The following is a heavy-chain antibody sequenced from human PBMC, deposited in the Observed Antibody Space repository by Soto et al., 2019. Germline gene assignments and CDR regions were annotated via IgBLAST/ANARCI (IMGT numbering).Heavy chain of an antibody. Sequence: PSETLSLTCTVSGSSISSYYWSWIRQPPGKGLEWIGYIYYSGSTNYNPSLKSRVTISVDTSKNQFSLKLSSVTAADTAVYYCARDTGYYYYGMDVWGQGTTVTVSS. J-gene: IGHJ6*02. V-gene: IGHV4-59*01. CDR1: GSSISSYY. CDR3: ARDTGYYYYGMDV. D-gene: IGHD4-17*01. CDR2: IYYSGST.